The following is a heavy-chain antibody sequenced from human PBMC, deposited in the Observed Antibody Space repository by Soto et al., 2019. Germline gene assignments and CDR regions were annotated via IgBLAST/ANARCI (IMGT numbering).Heavy chain of an antibody. J-gene: IGHJ4*02. V-gene: IGHV1-18*01. CDR3: ARVREHPYCSGGSCSQYFDY. Sequence: QVQLVQSGAEVKKPGASVKVSCKASGYTFTSYGISWVRQAPGQGLEWMGWISAYNGNTNYAQKFQGRVTITADESTSTAYMELSSLGSEDTAVYYCARVREHPYCSGGSCSQYFDYWGQGTLVTVSS. CDR1: GYTFTSYG. D-gene: IGHD2-15*01. CDR2: ISAYNGNT.